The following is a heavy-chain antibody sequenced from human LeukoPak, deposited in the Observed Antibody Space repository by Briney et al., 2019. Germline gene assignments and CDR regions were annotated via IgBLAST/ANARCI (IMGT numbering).Heavy chain of an antibody. D-gene: IGHD3-9*01. CDR2: IYPGDSDT. V-gene: IGHV5-51*01. J-gene: IGHJ5*02. CDR3: ARVLTGGPMANWFDP. Sequence: GESLKISCKGSGYNFTSYWIGWVRQMRGKGLEWIRIIYPGDSDTRYSPSFQGQVTISADKSISTASLQWSRLKASDTAMYYCARVLTGGPMANWFDPWGEGTLVTVSS. CDR1: GYNFTSYW.